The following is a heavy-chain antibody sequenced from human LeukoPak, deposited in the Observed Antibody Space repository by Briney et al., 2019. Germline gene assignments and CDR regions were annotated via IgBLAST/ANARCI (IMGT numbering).Heavy chain of an antibody. CDR2: ISGSGGNT. Sequence: PGGSLRLSCAASGFTFSSYWMHWVRQAPGKGLEWVSSISGSGGNTYYADSVKGRFTISRDNSKNTLNLQMNSLRAEDTAVYYCAKDRYSGSSNFDYWGQGTLVTVSS. CDR1: GFTFSSYW. CDR3: AKDRYSGSSNFDY. V-gene: IGHV3-23*01. D-gene: IGHD1-26*01. J-gene: IGHJ4*02.